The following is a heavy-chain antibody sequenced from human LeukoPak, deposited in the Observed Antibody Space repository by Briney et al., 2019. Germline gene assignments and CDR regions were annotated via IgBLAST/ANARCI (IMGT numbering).Heavy chain of an antibody. CDR2: IRRKANAGTT. V-gene: IGHV3-49*04. J-gene: IGHJ4*02. CDR1: GCTFGDYA. Sequence: PGGSLRLSCTAFGCTFGDYAMSGVRHAPGKGPEWVGFIRRKANAGTTEYAASVKGRFTISRDDSKSIAYLQMNSLKTEDTAVYYCTSGLYYDSWSDLFDYWGQGTLVTVSS. D-gene: IGHD3-3*01. CDR3: TSGLYYDSWSDLFDY.